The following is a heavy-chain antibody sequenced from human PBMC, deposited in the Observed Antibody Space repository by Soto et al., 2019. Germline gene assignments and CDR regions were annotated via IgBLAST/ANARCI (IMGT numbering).Heavy chain of an antibody. CDR3: AREYGDDSYYYGMDV. Sequence: QVQLVESGGGVVQPGRSLRLSCAASGFTFSSYAMHWVRQAPGKGLEWVAVISYDGSNKYYADSVKGRFTNSRDNSKNTLYLQMNSLRAEDTAVYYCAREYGDDSYYYGMDVWGQGTTVTVSS. CDR2: ISYDGSNK. V-gene: IGHV3-30-3*01. J-gene: IGHJ6*02. CDR1: GFTFSSYA. D-gene: IGHD4-17*01.